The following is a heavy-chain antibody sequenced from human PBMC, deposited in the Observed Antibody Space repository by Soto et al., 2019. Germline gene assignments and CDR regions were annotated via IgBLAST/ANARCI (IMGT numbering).Heavy chain of an antibody. D-gene: IGHD1-26*01. CDR3: VRTTNWFDP. Sequence: GESLKISCKGSGYTFTNYWIGWVRQMPGKGLEWMGMIYPGDSDTRYSPSFQGQVTISADKSISTAYLQWSSLKASDTAMYYCVRTTNWFDPWGQGTLVTVSS. CDR2: IYPGDSDT. J-gene: IGHJ5*02. V-gene: IGHV5-51*01. CDR1: GYTFTNYW.